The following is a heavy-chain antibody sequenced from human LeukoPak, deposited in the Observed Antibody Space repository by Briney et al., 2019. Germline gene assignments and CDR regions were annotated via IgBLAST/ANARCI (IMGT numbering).Heavy chain of an antibody. Sequence: SVKVSCKASGGTFSSYAISWVRQAPGQGLEWMGGIIPIFGTANYAQKFQGRVTITADESTSTAYMELSSLRSEDTAVHYCARRAHTAMGLPYFDYWGQGTLVTVSS. CDR2: IIPIFGTA. D-gene: IGHD5-18*01. V-gene: IGHV1-69*13. CDR1: GGTFSSYA. J-gene: IGHJ4*02. CDR3: ARRAHTAMGLPYFDY.